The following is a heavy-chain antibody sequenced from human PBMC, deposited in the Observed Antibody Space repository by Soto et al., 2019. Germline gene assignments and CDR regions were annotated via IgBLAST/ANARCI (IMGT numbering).Heavy chain of an antibody. V-gene: IGHV1-18*01. CDR1: GYTFTSYG. D-gene: IGHD1-1*01. Sequence: QVHLVQSGAEVKKPGASVKVSCKASGYTFTSYGITWVRQAPGQGLERMGWISAHNGNTDYAQKLQGRVIVTRDTSTSTAYMELRILRSDATAVYYCARGRYGDYWGQGALVTVSS. CDR3: ARGRYGDY. J-gene: IGHJ4*02. CDR2: ISAHNGNT.